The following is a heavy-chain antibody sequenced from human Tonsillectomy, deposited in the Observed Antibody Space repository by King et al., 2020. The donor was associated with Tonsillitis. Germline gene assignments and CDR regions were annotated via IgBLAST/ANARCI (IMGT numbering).Heavy chain of an antibody. D-gene: IGHD3-9*01. J-gene: IGHJ4*02. CDR1: GFTFSDYY. Sequence: VQLVESGGGLVKPGGSLRLSCAASGFTFSDYYMSWIRLAPGKGLEWVSYMSSSSSYTNYADSLKGRFTISRDNAKNSLYLQMNSLRAEDTAVYYCARTNLLRYFDYWGQGTLVTVSS. CDR2: MSSSSSYT. V-gene: IGHV3-11*05. CDR3: ARTNLLRYFDY.